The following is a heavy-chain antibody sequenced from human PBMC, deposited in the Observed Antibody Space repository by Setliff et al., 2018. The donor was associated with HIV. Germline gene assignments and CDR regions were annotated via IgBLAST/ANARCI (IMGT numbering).Heavy chain of an antibody. CDR1: GSSISNYY. D-gene: IGHD3-9*01. V-gene: IGHV4-4*08. CDR2: IYTSGST. J-gene: IGHJ4*02. CDR3: ARGGVFRYFDCAY. Sequence: PSETLSLTCTVSGSSISNYYWSWIRQPPGKGLEWIGYIYTSGSTDYNPSLKSRVTISVDTSKNQFSLKLSSVTAADTAVYYCARGGVFRYFDCAYLGQGTLVAVSS.